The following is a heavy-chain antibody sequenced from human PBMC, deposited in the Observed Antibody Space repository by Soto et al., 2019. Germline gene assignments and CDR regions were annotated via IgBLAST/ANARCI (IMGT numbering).Heavy chain of an antibody. J-gene: IGHJ4*02. CDR3: ARGGHVGVVTAALDY. Sequence: QVQLMQSGAEVKKPGASVKVSCKASGDTFTDYYIHWVRQAPGQGLEWMGTVNPSGGHTTYAQHFLGRVTRTRDTSTSTLYMELTSLTSDDTAIYYCARGGHVGVVTAALDYWGQGTLVTVSS. CDR1: GDTFTDYY. V-gene: IGHV1-46*01. D-gene: IGHD2-21*02. CDR2: VNPSGGHT.